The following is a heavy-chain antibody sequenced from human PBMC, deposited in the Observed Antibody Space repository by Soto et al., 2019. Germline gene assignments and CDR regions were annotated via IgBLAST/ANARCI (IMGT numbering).Heavy chain of an antibody. J-gene: IGHJ3*02. V-gene: IGHV3-30*18. CDR2: ISYDGSNK. CDR1: GFTFSSYG. CDR3: AKGRGFVLMGACDI. D-gene: IGHD2-8*01. Sequence: QVQLVESGGGVVQPGRSLRLSCAASGFTFSSYGMHWVRQAPGKGLEWVAVISYDGSNKYYADSVKGRFTISRDNSKNTLYLQMNSLRAEDTAVYYCAKGRGFVLMGACDIWGQGTMVTVSS.